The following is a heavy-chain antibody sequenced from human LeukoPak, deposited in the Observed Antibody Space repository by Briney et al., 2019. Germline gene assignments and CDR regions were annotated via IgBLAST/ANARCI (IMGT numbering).Heavy chain of an antibody. CDR2: ISSSSSYI. J-gene: IGHJ4*02. CDR1: GFTFSSYS. D-gene: IGHD3-10*01. Sequence: GGSLRLSCAASGFTFSSYSMNWVRQASGKGLEWVSSISSSSSYIYYADSVKGRFTISRDNAKNSLYLQMNSLRAEDTAVYYCARERSIRGADFDYWGQGTLVTVSS. V-gene: IGHV3-21*01. CDR3: ARERSIRGADFDY.